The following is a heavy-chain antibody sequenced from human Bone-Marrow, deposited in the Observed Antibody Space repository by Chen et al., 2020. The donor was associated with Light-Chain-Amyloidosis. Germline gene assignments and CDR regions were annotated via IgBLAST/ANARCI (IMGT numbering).Heavy chain of an antibody. Sequence: VQLEQSGPEVKKPGESLKISCKGSGYTFPNYWIGWVRQMPGKGLEWMGVIYPDDSDARYSPSLEGQVTSSADKSITTAYLQWRSLKASDTAMYYWARRRDGYNFDYWGQGTLVTVSS. D-gene: IGHD5-12*01. J-gene: IGHJ4*02. CDR2: IYPDDSDA. CDR1: GYTFPNYW. V-gene: IGHV5-51*01. CDR3: ARRRDGYNFDY.